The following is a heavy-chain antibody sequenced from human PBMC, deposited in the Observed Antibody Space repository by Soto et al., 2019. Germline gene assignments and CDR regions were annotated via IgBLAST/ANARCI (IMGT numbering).Heavy chain of an antibody. CDR2: ISSGSSYI. CDR3: ARVLNNYGSGSYYLDN. CDR1: GFTFSTYA. J-gene: IGHJ4*02. Sequence: EVQLVESGGGLVKPGGSLRLSWAGSGFTFSTYAMNWVRRASGKGLEWVSSISSGSSYIYYAGSVKGRFTISRDNSKNSLYLQMNSLRAEDTAVYYCARVLNNYGSGSYYLDNWGQGTLVTVSS. D-gene: IGHD3-10*01. V-gene: IGHV3-21*06.